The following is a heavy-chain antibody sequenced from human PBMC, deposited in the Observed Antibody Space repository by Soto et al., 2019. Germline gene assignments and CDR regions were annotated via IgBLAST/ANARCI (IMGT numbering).Heavy chain of an antibody. CDR3: ARDGYWNSVSSYYYCMDV. CDR1: GFTFSSYA. D-gene: IGHD1-26*01. Sequence: LGGYLRLSCAAYGFTFSSYAMHWVRQAPGKGLEWVAVISYDGSNKYYADSVKGRFTISRDNSKNTLYLQMNSLRAQDTAVYYCARDGYWNSVSSYYYCMDVWDQATTGT. V-gene: IGHV3-30-3*01. J-gene: IGHJ6*02. CDR2: ISYDGSNK.